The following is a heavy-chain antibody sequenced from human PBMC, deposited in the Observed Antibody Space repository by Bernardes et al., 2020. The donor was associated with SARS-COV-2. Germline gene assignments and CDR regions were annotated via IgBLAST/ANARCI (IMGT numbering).Heavy chain of an antibody. CDR3: TRGAIAGTPIAQVVRRFDR. D-gene: IGHD3-22*01. V-gene: IGHV3-74*01. CDR1: GFTFSSYW. J-gene: IGHJ5*02. Sequence: GGSLRLSCAASGFTFSSYWMHWVRQDPGKGLEWVARIDSGGGSTTYADSVKGRFTVSRDNAKSMLLLQMDRLRVEDTSIYYCTRGAIAGTPIAQVVRRFDRWGQGTLVDISS. CDR2: IDSGGGST.